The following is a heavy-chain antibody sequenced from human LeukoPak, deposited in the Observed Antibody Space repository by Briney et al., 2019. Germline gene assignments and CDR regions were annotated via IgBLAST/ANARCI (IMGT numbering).Heavy chain of an antibody. CDR2: IYSGGST. D-gene: IGHD4-17*01. V-gene: IGHV3-53*01. J-gene: IGHJ6*02. CDR1: GFTVSSNY. Sequence: GGSLRLSCAASGFTVSSNYMSWVRQAPGKGLEWVSVIYSGGSTYYADSVKGRFTISRDNSKNALYLQMNSLRAEDTAVYYCARDRSVKDPYHGMDVWGQGTTVTVSS. CDR3: ARDRSVKDPYHGMDV.